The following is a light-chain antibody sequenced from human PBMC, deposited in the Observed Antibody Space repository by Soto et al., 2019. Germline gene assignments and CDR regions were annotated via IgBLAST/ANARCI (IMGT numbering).Light chain of an antibody. CDR2: GAS. CDR3: QQRSSWPLT. V-gene: IGKV3D-20*02. J-gene: IGKJ4*01. Sequence: EIVLTQSPGTLSLSPGERATLSCRASQSISSSSLAWYQQKRGQAPRLLIYGASRRATGIPDTFSGSGSGTDFTLTISRLEPEDFALYYCQQRSSWPLTFGGGTKVDIK. CDR1: QSISSSS.